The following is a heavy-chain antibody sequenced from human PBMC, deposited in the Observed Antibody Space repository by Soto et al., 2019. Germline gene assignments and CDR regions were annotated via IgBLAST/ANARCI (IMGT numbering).Heavy chain of an antibody. CDR2: IFYNGAT. V-gene: IGHV4-30-4*01. D-gene: IGHD6-13*01. Sequence: SETLSLTCTVSGVSITGGDYYWSWIRQAPGKGLEWIGNIFYNGATSYNPSLESRVTISLDRSKNQFSLKLDSVTAADTAVYCCARDRRVTNSWSPGDSYHYGLDVWGQGTTVTVSS. J-gene: IGHJ6*02. CDR3: ARDRRVTNSWSPGDSYHYGLDV. CDR1: GVSITGGDYY.